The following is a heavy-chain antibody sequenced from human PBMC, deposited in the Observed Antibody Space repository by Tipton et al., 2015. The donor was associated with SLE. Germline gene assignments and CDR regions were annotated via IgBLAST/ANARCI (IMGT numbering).Heavy chain of an antibody. D-gene: IGHD5-18*01. CDR3: ARRERGYSFAPFDY. Sequence: GLVKPSETLSLTCSISGSSITSSSHYWGWIRQPPGKGLEWIGSIHYRGATYFNPSLKSRVSISVDTSKNQFSLKLTSVTAADTAVYSCARRERGYSFAPFDYWGQGTLITVSS. V-gene: IGHV4-39*01. CDR1: GSSITSSSHY. CDR2: IHYRGAT. J-gene: IGHJ4*02.